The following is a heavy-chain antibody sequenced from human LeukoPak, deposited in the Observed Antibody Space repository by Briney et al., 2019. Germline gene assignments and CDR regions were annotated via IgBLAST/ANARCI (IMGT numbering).Heavy chain of an antibody. CDR3: AKPYGSGSYYNPEWEGIDY. CDR1: GFTFSTYA. J-gene: IGHJ4*02. CDR2: ISYDGSNR. D-gene: IGHD3-10*01. Sequence: PGRSLRLSCAASGFTFSTYAMNWVRQAPGKGLEWVAVISYDGSNRYYADSMKGRFTISRDNSKNMLYLQIDSLRPEDTAMYYCAKPYGSGSYYNPEWEGIDYWGQGTLVTVSS. V-gene: IGHV3-30*18.